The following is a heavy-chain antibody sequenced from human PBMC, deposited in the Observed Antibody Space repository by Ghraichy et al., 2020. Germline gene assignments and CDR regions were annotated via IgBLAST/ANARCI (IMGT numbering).Heavy chain of an antibody. D-gene: IGHD4-17*01. CDR3: ARPYYGDYGLDAFDI. J-gene: IGHJ3*02. Sequence: GGSLNISCKGSGYSFTSYWIGWVRQMPGKGLEWMGIIYPGDSDTRYSPSFQGQVTISADKSISTAYLQWSSLKASDTAMYYCARPYYGDYGLDAFDIWGQGTMVTVSS. CDR2: IYPGDSDT. CDR1: GYSFTSYW. V-gene: IGHV5-51*01.